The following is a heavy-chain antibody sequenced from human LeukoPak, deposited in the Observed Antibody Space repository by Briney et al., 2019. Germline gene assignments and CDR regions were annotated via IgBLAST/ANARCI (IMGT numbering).Heavy chain of an antibody. CDR1: GGTFSSYA. V-gene: IGHV1-8*02. CDR3: ARKIPNYYDSSGYDY. D-gene: IGHD3-22*01. Sequence: ASVKVSCKASGGTFSSYAISWVRQATGQGLEWMGWMNPNSGNTGYAQKFQGRVTMTRNTSISTAYMELSSLRSEDTAVYYCARKIPNYYDSSGYDYWGQGTLVTVSS. CDR2: MNPNSGNT. J-gene: IGHJ4*02.